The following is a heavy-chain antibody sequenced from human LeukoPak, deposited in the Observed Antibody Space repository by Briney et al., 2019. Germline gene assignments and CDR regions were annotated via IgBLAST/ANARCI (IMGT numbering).Heavy chain of an antibody. CDR1: GYTFTGYY. CDR3: ARGTSSGNSNWFDA. J-gene: IGHJ5*02. D-gene: IGHD4-23*01. V-gene: IGHV1-2*06. CDR2: FNPGSGDT. Sequence: GASVKVSCKASGYTFTGYYIHWVRQAPGQRLEWMGRFNPGSGDTKYAQKFQDRVTMTRDTSISTAYMDLSRLTSDDTAVYYCARGTSSGNSNWFDAWGQGTLVTVSS.